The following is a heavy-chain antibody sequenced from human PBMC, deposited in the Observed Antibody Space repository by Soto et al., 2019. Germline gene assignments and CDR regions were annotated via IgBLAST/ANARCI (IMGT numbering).Heavy chain of an antibody. CDR1: GFTFSSYD. D-gene: IGHD2-2*01. CDR3: AREYPARGMDV. Sequence: PGGSLRLSCAASGFTFSSYDMHWVRQATGKGLEWVSAIGTAGDTYYPGSVKGRFTISRENAKNSLYLQMNSLRAGETAVYYCAREYPARGMDVWGQGTTVTVSS. J-gene: IGHJ6*02. V-gene: IGHV3-13*01. CDR2: IGTAGDT.